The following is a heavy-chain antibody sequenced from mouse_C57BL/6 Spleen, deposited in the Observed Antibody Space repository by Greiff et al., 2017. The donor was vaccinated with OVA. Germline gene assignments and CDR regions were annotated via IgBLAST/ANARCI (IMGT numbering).Heavy chain of an antibody. CDR3: ARHYSRYFDV. D-gene: IGHD1-1*01. Sequence: EVKLMESGPELVKPGASVKIPCKASGYTFTDYNMDWVKQSHGKSLEWIGDINPNNGGTIYNQKFKGKATLTVDKSSSTAYMELRSLTSEDTAVYYCARHYSRYFDVWGTGTTVTVSS. V-gene: IGHV1-18*01. CDR2: INPNNGGT. J-gene: IGHJ1*03. CDR1: GYTFTDYN.